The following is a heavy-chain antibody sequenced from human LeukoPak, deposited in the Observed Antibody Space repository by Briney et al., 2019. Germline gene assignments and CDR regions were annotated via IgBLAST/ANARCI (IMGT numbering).Heavy chain of an antibody. Sequence: GGALQISCKSSGYSLTSYWIAWVRQMPGKGVEWMGIIYPGDSDTRYSPSFQGQVTISADKSINTAYLHWSSLKASDTAMYYCASPRLGDYQGLGYWGQGTLVTVSS. J-gene: IGHJ4*02. CDR3: ASPRLGDYQGLGY. CDR1: GYSLTSYW. CDR2: IYPGDSDT. D-gene: IGHD4-17*01. V-gene: IGHV5-51*01.